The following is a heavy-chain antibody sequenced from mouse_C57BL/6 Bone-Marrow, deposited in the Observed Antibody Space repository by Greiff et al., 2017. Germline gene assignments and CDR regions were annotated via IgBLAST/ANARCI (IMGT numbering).Heavy chain of an antibody. CDR3: ARSWDYGSSFDY. Sequence: VQLQQSGAELARPGASVTLSCKASGYTFTSYGISWVQQRTGQGLEWIGEIYPRSGNTYYNEKFTGKATLTADKSSSTAYMALRSLTSEDSAVYFCARSWDYGSSFDYWGQGTTLTVSS. CDR2: IYPRSGNT. J-gene: IGHJ2*01. V-gene: IGHV1-81*01. CDR1: GYTFTSYG. D-gene: IGHD1-1*01.